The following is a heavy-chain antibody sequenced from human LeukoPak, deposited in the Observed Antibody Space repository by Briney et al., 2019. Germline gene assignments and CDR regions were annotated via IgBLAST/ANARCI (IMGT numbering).Heavy chain of an antibody. D-gene: IGHD6-13*01. J-gene: IGHJ4*02. CDR2: IYNSGST. V-gene: IGHV4-61*05. Sequence: SETLSLTCTVSGGSISSSSFYWGWIRQPPGKGLEWIGYIYNSGSTSYNPSLKSRVTISLDTSQNQFSLKLSSLTAADTAVYYCARGVVAAAGRTFDFWGQGTLVTVSS. CDR1: GGSISSSSFY. CDR3: ARGVVAAAGRTFDF.